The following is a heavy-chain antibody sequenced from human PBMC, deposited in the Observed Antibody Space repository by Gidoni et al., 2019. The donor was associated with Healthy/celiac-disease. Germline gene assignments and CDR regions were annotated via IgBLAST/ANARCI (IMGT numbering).Heavy chain of an antibody. CDR1: GFTFSNAW. D-gene: IGHD2-2*01. Sequence: EVQLVESGGGLVKPGGSLRLSCAASGFTFSNAWMSWVRQAPGKGLEWVGRIKSKTDGGTTDYAAPVKGRFTISRDDSKNTLYLQMNSLKTEDTAVYYCTTRLRYCSSTSCYGGYYYYGMDVWGQGTTVTVSS. J-gene: IGHJ6*02. CDR2: IKSKTDGGTT. V-gene: IGHV3-15*01. CDR3: TTRLRYCSSTSCYGGYYYYGMDV.